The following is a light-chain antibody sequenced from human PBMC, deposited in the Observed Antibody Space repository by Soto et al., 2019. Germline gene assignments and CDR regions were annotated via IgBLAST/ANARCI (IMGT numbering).Light chain of an antibody. CDR3: SSWDDSLSGRV. V-gene: IGLV1-47*01. Sequence: QAVVTQPPSASGTPGQRVTISCSGGSTNVGSNYVYWFQQLPGTAPKLLIYRNSQRPSGVPDRFSGSKSGTSASLAISGLRSEDEADYYCSSWDDSLSGRVFGGGTKLTVL. J-gene: IGLJ3*02. CDR1: STNVGSNY. CDR2: RNS.